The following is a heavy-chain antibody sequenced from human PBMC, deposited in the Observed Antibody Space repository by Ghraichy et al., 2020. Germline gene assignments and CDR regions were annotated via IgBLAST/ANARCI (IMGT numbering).Heavy chain of an antibody. J-gene: IGHJ4*02. CDR1: GGTFSSYA. CDR2: VIPIFGTA. CDR3: ARCPPREYYFDY. D-gene: IGHD3-10*01. Sequence: SVKVSCKASGGTFSSYAISWVRQAPGQGLVWMGGVIPIFGTAHYAQKFQGRVPITAGKSTSTAYMELSSRRSEDTAVYYCARCPPREYYFDYWGQGTLVTVTS. V-gene: IGHV1-69*06.